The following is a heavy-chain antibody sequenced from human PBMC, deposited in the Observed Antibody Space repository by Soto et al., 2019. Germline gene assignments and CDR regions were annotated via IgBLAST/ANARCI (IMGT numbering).Heavy chain of an antibody. CDR3: ARASCHDFWSGYYTYYYYGMDV. D-gene: IGHD3-3*01. CDR1: GYTFTSYG. CDR2: ISAYNGNT. J-gene: IGHJ6*02. V-gene: IGHV1-18*04. Sequence: ASVKVSCKASGYTFTSYGISWVRQAPGQGLEWMGWISAYNGNTNYAQKLQGRVTMTTDTSTSTAYMELRSLRSDDTAVYYCARASCHDFWSGYYTYYYYGMDVWGQGTTVTVSS.